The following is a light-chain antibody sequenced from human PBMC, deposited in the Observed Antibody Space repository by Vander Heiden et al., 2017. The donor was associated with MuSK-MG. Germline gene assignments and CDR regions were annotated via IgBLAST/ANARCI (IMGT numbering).Light chain of an antibody. V-gene: IGKV1-39*01. J-gene: IGKJ3*01. CDR2: AAS. CDR1: QSISSY. CDR3: QQSYSTPLT. Sequence: SVGDRVTITCRASQSISSYLNWYQQKPGKAPKLLIYAASSLQSGVPSRFSGSGSGTDFTLTISSLQPEDFATYYCQQSYSTPLTFGHGTKVXIK.